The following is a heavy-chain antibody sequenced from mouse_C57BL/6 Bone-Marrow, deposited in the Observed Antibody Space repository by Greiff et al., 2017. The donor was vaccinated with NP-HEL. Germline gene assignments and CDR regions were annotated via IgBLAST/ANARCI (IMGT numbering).Heavy chain of an antibody. CDR1: GFTFTDYY. V-gene: IGHV7-3*01. J-gene: IGHJ2*01. Sequence: EVKVVESGGGLVQPGGSLSLSCAASGFTFTDYYMSWVRQPPGKALEWLGFIRNKANGYTTEYSASVKGRFTISRDNSQSILYLQMNALRAEDSATYYCARSLSFADGYFLYYFDYWGQGTTLTVSS. D-gene: IGHD2-3*01. CDR2: IRNKANGYTT. CDR3: ARSLSFADGYFLYYFDY.